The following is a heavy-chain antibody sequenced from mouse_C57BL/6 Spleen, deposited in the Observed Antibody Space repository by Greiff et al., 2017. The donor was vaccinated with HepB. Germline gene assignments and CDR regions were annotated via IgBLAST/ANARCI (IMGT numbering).Heavy chain of an antibody. D-gene: IGHD2-2*01. CDR1: GYAFSSSW. Sequence: QVQLQQSGPELVKPGASVKISCKASGYAFSSSWMNWVKQRPGKGLEWIGRIYPGDGDTNYNGKFKGKATLTADKSSSTAYMQLSSLTSEDSAVYFCARGDGYDVDYWGQGTTLTVSS. CDR3: ARGDGYDVDY. J-gene: IGHJ2*01. CDR2: IYPGDGDT. V-gene: IGHV1-82*01.